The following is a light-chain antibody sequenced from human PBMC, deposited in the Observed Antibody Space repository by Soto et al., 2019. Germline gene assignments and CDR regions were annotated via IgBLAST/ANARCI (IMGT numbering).Light chain of an antibody. J-gene: IGLJ2*01. CDR2: DDN. V-gene: IGLV1-44*01. CDR3: AAWDDSLNGLV. CDR1: SSNIGSHT. Sequence: QSVLTQPPSASGTPGQRVTISCSGSSSNIGSHTVNWYQQLPGTAPKFLMYDDNQRPSGVPDRFSGSRSGTSASLAISGLQSEDEADYYCAAWDDSLNGLVFGGGTQLTVL.